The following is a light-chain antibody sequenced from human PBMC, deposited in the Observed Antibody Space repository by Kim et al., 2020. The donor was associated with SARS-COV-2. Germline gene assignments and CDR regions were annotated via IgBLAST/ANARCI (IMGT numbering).Light chain of an antibody. V-gene: IGKV1-33*01. CDR2: AAS. CDR1: QDISGY. CDR3: QQYESPAYT. Sequence: SASVGDRVTITGQASQDISGYLSWYQQKPGKAPKLLIYAASNLEPGVPSRFSGRGSGTHFSLTISNLQPEDFASYYCQQYESPAYTFGQGTKLGI. J-gene: IGKJ2*01.